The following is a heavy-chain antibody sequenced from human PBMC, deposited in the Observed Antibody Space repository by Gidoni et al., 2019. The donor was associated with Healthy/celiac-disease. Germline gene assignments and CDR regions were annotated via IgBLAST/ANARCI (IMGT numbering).Heavy chain of an antibody. CDR1: GGSLSSYY. D-gene: IGHD3-22*01. J-gene: IGHJ4*02. Sequence: QVQLQESCPGLVKPSEALSLTCTVSGGSLSSYYWSWIRQPPGKGLEWIGYFDYSGSTNYNPSLKSRVNISEETSKNQFSLKLSSVTAADTAVYYCARHYPDYYDSSGYTYYFDYWGQGTLVTVSS. CDR2: FDYSGST. CDR3: ARHYPDYYDSSGYTYYFDY. V-gene: IGHV4-59*08.